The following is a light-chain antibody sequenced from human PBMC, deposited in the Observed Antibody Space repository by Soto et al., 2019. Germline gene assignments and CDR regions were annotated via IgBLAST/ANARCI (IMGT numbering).Light chain of an antibody. Sequence: ELVWTQSQSTLSLSPGEGATLSCRASQSVTSNSLAWYQQKPGQAPRLRIYAASSGATSIPDRFSGSGSVTDLALTISRLKPGDFSVYYCLKDASSTDTVGKGTTLEPK. V-gene: IGKV3-20*01. J-gene: IGKJ2*01. CDR1: QSVTSNS. CDR2: AAS. CDR3: LKDASSTDT.